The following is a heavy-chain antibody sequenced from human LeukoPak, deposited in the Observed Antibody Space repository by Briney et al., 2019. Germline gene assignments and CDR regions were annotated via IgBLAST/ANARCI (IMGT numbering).Heavy chain of an antibody. J-gene: IGHJ4*02. CDR2: INSDGSST. Sequence: PGGSLRLSCAASGFTFSSYWMHWVRQAPGKGLVWVSRINSDGSSTSYAGSVKGRFTISRDNAKNSLYLQMNSLRAEDTALYYCAKAFESGIVGVTPFDSWGQGTLVTVSS. CDR1: GFTFSSYW. V-gene: IGHV3-74*01. D-gene: IGHD1-26*01. CDR3: AKAFESGIVGVTPFDS.